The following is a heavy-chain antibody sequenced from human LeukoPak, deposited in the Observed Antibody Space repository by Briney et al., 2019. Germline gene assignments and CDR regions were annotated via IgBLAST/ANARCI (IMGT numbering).Heavy chain of an antibody. CDR3: ARTCSSTSCSIDY. Sequence: ASVKVSCKASGGTFSSYAISWVRQAPGQGLEWMGWINPNSGGTNYAQKFQGRVTMTRDTSISTAYMALSRLRSDDTAVFYCARTCSSTSCSIDYWGQGTLVTVSS. V-gene: IGHV1-2*02. D-gene: IGHD2-2*01. J-gene: IGHJ4*02. CDR1: GGTFSSYA. CDR2: INPNSGGT.